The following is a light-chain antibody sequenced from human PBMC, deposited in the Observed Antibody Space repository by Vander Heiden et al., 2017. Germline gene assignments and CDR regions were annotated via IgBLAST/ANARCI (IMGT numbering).Light chain of an antibody. J-gene: IGLJ2*01. CDR1: SSDVGGYNS. CDR2: DVS. Sequence: ALTQPASAFGSPGQSITIPCTGTSSDVGGYNSVSWYQQHPGKAPKLMIYDVSYRPSGVSDRFSGSKSGNTASLTISGLQAEDEADYYCSSYTSSSTLVFGGGTKLTVL. CDR3: SSYTSSSTLV. V-gene: IGLV2-14*01.